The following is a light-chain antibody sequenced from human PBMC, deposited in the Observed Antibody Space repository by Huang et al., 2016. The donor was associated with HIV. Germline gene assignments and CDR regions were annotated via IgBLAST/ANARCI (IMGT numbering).Light chain of an antibody. Sequence: DVVMTQSPLSLPVTLGQPASISCRSSQSLVYSDGNTYLNWFQHRPGQSPRRLIYKVSNRDSGVPDRFSGSGSGADFTLKISRVEAEDVGIYYCMQGTRWPWTFGQGTKVEIK. V-gene: IGKV2-30*01. J-gene: IGKJ1*01. CDR1: QSLVYSDGNTY. CDR3: MQGTRWPWT. CDR2: KVS.